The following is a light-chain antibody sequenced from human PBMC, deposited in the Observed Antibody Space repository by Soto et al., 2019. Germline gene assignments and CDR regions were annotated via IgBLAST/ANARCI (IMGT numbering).Light chain of an antibody. V-gene: IGLV2-14*01. CDR3: CSYTRTSNHYF. CDR2: QVR. CDR1: SSDIGGYDY. J-gene: IGLJ1*01. Sequence: QSALTRPASVSLSPGQSVTIAGTGTSSDIGGYDYVSWYQQRPGEAPELMIYQVRERASGVCNRCSGSKSGNTGSLTISGLQVEDEADYSCCSYTRTSNHYFFGSGTKVTVL.